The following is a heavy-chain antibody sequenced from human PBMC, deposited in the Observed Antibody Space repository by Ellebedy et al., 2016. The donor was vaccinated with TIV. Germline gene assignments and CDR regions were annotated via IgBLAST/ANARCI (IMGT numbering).Heavy chain of an antibody. V-gene: IGHV3-23*01. CDR3: AKAKYSSGWYILGY. D-gene: IGHD6-19*01. CDR2: ISGSGGST. CDR1: GFTFSSYA. Sequence: PGGSLRLSCTASGFTFSSYAMSSVRQAPGKGLEWVSAISGSGGSTYYADSVQGRSTISRDNSKNTLYLQMNSLRAEDTAVYYCAKAKYSSGWYILGYWGQGTLVTVSS. J-gene: IGHJ4*02.